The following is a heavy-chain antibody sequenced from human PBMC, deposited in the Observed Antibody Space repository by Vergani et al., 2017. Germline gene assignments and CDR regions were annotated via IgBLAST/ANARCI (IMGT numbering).Heavy chain of an antibody. CDR3: VRDGKLGPYYYYYMDV. J-gene: IGHJ6*03. D-gene: IGHD6-6*01. Sequence: QVQLVQSGAEVKKPGASVKVSCKASGYTFTGYYMHWVRQAPGQGLEWMGWINPNSGGTNYAQKFQGRVTMTRDTSISTAYMELSRLRSDDTAVYYCVRDGKLGPYYYYYMDVWGKGTTVTVSS. CDR1: GYTFTGYY. CDR2: INPNSGGT. V-gene: IGHV1-2*02.